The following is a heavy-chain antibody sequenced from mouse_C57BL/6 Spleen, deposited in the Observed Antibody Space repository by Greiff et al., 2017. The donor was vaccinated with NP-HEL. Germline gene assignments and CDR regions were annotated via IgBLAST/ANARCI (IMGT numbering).Heavy chain of an antibody. CDR2: ISDGGSYT. CDR3: ARRHGSYYFDY. Sequence: EVMLVESGGGLVKPGGSLKLSCAASGFTFSSYAMSWVRQTPEKRLEWVATISDGGSYTYYPDNVKGRFTISRDNAKNNLYLQMSHLKSEDTAMYYCARRHGSYYFDYWGQGTTLTVSS. V-gene: IGHV5-4*03. D-gene: IGHD1-1*01. CDR1: GFTFSSYA. J-gene: IGHJ2*01.